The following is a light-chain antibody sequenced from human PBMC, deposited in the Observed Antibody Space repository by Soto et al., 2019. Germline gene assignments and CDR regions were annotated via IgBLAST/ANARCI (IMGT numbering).Light chain of an antibody. Sequence: EIVLTQSPATLSGCPRGNVTLSCRASELLSSNLAWYQRRPGQAPRLLIYGSSTRATGVPPRFSGSASGTEFTLTISSLQSEDFGVYYCQQYNDWPRTFGQGTRLEIK. CDR3: QQYNDWPRT. V-gene: IGKV3-15*01. CDR1: ELLSSN. CDR2: GSS. J-gene: IGKJ5*01.